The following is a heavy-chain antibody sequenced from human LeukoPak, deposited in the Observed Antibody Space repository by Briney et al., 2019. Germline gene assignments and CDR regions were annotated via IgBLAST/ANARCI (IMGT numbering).Heavy chain of an antibody. CDR2: FDPENGET. J-gene: IGHJ4*02. V-gene: IGHV1-24*01. Sequence: ASVTVSCKVSGYTLTELSTHWVRQAPGKGLEWMGGFDPENGETIYAQKFQGRVTMTEDTSTDTAYMELRSLRSEDTAVYYCAAGADYDIMPYWGQGTLVTVSS. CDR1: GYTLTELS. D-gene: IGHD3-9*01. CDR3: AAGADYDIMPY.